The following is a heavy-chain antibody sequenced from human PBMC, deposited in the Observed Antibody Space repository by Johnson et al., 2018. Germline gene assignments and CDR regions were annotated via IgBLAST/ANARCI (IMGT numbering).Heavy chain of an antibody. V-gene: IGHV3-30*03. D-gene: IGHD3-3*02. CDR2: ISYGGTNE. CDR1: GFICSSYD. Sequence: QVQLVQSGGGVVQPGRSLRLSCAASGFICSSYDMHWVRQAPGKGLEWVAVISYGGTNEYFADSVKGRFTISRDSSKNTLCLRMNTLRTEDTTVYYYIYFHHWGQGTLVIVSS. J-gene: IGHJ1*01. CDR3: IYFHH.